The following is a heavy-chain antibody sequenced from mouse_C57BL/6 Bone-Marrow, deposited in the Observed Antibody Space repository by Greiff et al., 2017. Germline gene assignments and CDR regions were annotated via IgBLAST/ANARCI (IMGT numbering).Heavy chain of an antibody. D-gene: IGHD2-13*01. CDR1: GFTFSDYY. Sequence: EVHLVESGGGLVQPGGSLKLSCAASGFTFSDYYMYWVRQTPEKRLEWVAYISNGGGSTYYPDNVKGRFTISKDNAKNTLYMQMSRLKSEDTAMYYCARHGDYKGDYWGQGTTLTVSS. V-gene: IGHV5-12*01. CDR2: ISNGGGST. CDR3: ARHGDYKGDY. J-gene: IGHJ2*01.